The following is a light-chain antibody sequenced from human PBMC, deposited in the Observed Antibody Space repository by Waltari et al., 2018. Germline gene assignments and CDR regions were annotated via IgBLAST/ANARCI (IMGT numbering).Light chain of an antibody. J-gene: IGLJ1*01. CDR3: GTWDASLGGI. CDR1: SSKIGNNY. CDR2: EKN. Sequence: QSVLTQPPSVSAAPGQTVTISCSADSSKIGNNYVSWYQHFPGTAPKLLIYEKNRRPSGIPDRFSGSNSDTSATLGITGLRTGDEADYYCGTWDASLGGIFGTGTKVTVL. V-gene: IGLV1-51*02.